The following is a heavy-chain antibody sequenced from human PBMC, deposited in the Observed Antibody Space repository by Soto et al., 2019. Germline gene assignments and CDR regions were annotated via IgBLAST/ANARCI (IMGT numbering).Heavy chain of an antibody. J-gene: IGHJ4*02. Sequence: EVQLVESGGGWVQPGGSLRLSCAASGFTLSSYWMSWVRQAPGKGLEWVANIKQDGSEKYYVDSVKGRFTISRDNAKNSLYLQMNSLRAEDTAVYYCARVPGSGYNYGSTFDYWGQGTLVTVSS. D-gene: IGHD5-18*01. CDR1: GFTLSSYW. CDR3: ARVPGSGYNYGSTFDY. CDR2: IKQDGSEK. V-gene: IGHV3-7*05.